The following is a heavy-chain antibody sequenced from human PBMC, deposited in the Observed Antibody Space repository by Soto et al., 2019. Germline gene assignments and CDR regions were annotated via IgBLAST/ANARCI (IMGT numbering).Heavy chain of an antibody. CDR1: GYTFTIYA. CDR2: INAGNGNT. CDR3: ARTLMPIVVVPAADDAFDI. J-gene: IGHJ3*02. D-gene: IGHD2-2*01. Sequence: GASVKVSCKASGYTFTIYAMHWVRQAPGQRLEWMGWINAGNGNTKYSQKFQGRVTITRDTSASTAYMELSSLRSEDTAVYYCARTLMPIVVVPAADDAFDIWGQGTMVTVSS. V-gene: IGHV1-3*01.